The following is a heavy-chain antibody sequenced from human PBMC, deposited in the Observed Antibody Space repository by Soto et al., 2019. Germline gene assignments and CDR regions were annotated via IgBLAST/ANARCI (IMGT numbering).Heavy chain of an antibody. J-gene: IGHJ4*02. D-gene: IGHD1-26*01. CDR2: ISGSGGST. CDR1: GFTFSSYA. Sequence: EVQLLESGGGLVQPGGSLRLSCAASGFTFSSYAMSWVHQAPGKGLEWVSAISGSGGSTYYADSVKGRFTISRDNSKNTLYLQMNSLRAEDTAVYYCAKSESGAFRLAELLLWGQGTLVTVSS. V-gene: IGHV3-23*01. CDR3: AKSESGAFRLAELLL.